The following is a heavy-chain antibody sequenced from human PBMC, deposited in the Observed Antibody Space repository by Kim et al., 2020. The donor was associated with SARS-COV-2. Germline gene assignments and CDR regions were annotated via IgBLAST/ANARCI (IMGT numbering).Heavy chain of an antibody. CDR1: GFIFSNYA. CDR3: AKDQWELLF. D-gene: IGHD1-26*01. Sequence: GGSLRLSCAASGFIFSNYAMSWVRQAPGKGLEWVSSISGSGSDTYYTVSVKGRFTISRDSSRNTRYLQMNSLRAEDTALYYCAKDQWELLFWGQGTLVTV. V-gene: IGHV3-23*01. CDR2: ISGSGSDT. J-gene: IGHJ1*01.